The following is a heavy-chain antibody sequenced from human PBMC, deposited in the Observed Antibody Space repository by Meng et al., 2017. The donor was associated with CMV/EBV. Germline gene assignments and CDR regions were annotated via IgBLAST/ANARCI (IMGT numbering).Heavy chain of an antibody. CDR3: ATSITMVRGVNYYYYYGMDV. CDR2: IYSGGST. J-gene: IGHJ6*02. D-gene: IGHD3-10*01. Sequence: GGSLRLSCAASGFTVSSNYMSWVRQAPGKGLEWVSVIYSGGSTYYADSVKGRFTISRDNSKNTLYLQMNSLRAEDTAVYYCATSITMVRGVNYYYYYGMDVWGQGTTVTVSS. V-gene: IGHV3-53*05. CDR1: GFTVSSNY.